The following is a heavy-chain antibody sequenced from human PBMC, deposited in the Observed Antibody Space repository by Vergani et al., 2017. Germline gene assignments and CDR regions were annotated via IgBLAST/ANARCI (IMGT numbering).Heavy chain of an antibody. V-gene: IGHV3-23*01. J-gene: IGHJ4*02. D-gene: IGHD3-9*01. Sequence: EVQLLESGGGLVQPGGSRRFSCAGAGFTFDTYTMAYVRQAPGKGLEWVATISSGGGDIFYADSVKGRFTISRDNSKNTLFLQMNSLKDEDTAVYYCANFVVGDILTRDYWGQGTLVTVSS. CDR2: ISSGGGDI. CDR3: ANFVVGDILTRDY. CDR1: GFTFDTYT.